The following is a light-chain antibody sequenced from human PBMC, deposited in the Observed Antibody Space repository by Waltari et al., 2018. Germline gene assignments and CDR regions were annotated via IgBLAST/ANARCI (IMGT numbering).Light chain of an antibody. CDR2: DVS. CDR1: SSDVGGYHY. V-gene: IGLV2-14*03. Sequence: QSALTQPASVSGSPGQSITISCTGTSSDVGGYHYVSWYQQHPGKGPKLMTYDVSNRPSGVPSRFCGSKSGNTASLTISGLQAEDEADYYCSSYTSSNSYVFGTGTKVTVL. CDR3: SSYTSSNSYV. J-gene: IGLJ1*01.